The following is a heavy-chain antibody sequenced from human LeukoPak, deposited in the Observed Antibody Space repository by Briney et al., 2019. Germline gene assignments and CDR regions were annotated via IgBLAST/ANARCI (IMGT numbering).Heavy chain of an antibody. V-gene: IGHV1-69*13. Sequence: SVKVSCKASGGTFISYAISWVRQAPGQGLEWMGGIIPIFGTANYAQKFQGRVTITADESTSTAYMELSSLRSEDTAVYYCARVGGRYNWNYVGLFDYWGQGTLVTVSS. CDR2: IIPIFGTA. CDR1: GGTFISYA. J-gene: IGHJ4*02. D-gene: IGHD1-7*01. CDR3: ARVGGRYNWNYVGLFDY.